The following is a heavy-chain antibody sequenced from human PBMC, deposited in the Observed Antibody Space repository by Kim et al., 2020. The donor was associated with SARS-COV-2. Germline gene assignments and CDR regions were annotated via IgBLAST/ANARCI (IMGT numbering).Heavy chain of an antibody. CDR1: GFTFSRYA. V-gene: IGHV3-64D*06. J-gene: IGHJ3*02. CDR3: VKDEWGMSHDAFDI. CDR2: IRSNGGNT. D-gene: IGHD1-26*01. Sequence: GGSLRLSCSASGFTFSRYAMHWVRQAPGKGLEYVSAIRSNGGNTYYADSVKGRFTISRDNSKNTLYLQMSSLRPEDTAVYYCVKDEWGMSHDAFDIWGQGTMVTVSS.